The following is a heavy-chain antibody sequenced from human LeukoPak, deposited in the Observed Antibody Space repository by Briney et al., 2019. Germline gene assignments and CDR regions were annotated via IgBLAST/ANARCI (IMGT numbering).Heavy chain of an antibody. CDR3: ARLPTGLPNWFDT. CDR1: GASLSFTSHS. V-gene: IGHV4-39*01. D-gene: IGHD4-17*01. Sequence: PSETLSLTCTVSGASLSFTSHSWGWVRQSPGKGLEWMATFHSSGSTFYNPSLQSRVSISADTSKSQFSLNLSSMTAADTAVYYCARLPTGLPNWFDTWGQGTLVTVSS. CDR2: FHSSGST. J-gene: IGHJ5*02.